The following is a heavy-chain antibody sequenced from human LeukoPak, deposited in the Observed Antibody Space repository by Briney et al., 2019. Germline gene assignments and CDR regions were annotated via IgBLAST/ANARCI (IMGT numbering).Heavy chain of an antibody. V-gene: IGHV3-23*01. CDR1: GFTFRSHA. Sequence: GGSLRLSCAASGFTFRSHALNWVRQAPGKGLEWVSVITGSGFTTYYADSVKGRFTISRDNSKNTLYLQMNSLRAEDTAVYYCAKDAYYYDSSGFQDAFDIWGQGTMVTVSS. D-gene: IGHD3-22*01. J-gene: IGHJ3*02. CDR2: ITGSGFTT. CDR3: AKDAYYYDSSGFQDAFDI.